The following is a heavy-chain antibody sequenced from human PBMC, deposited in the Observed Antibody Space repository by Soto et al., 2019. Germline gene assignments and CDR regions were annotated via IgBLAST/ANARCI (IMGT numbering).Heavy chain of an antibody. Sequence: GASVKVSCKASGGTFSSYAISWVRQAPGQGLEWMGGIIPIFGTASYAQKFRGRVTITADESTSTAYMELSSLRSEDTAVYYCASSPIVEYYYGSGSAYYYYYYGMDVWGQGTTVTVSS. CDR1: GGTFSSYA. CDR2: IIPIFGTA. J-gene: IGHJ6*02. V-gene: IGHV1-69*13. D-gene: IGHD3-10*01. CDR3: ASSPIVEYYYGSGSAYYYYYYGMDV.